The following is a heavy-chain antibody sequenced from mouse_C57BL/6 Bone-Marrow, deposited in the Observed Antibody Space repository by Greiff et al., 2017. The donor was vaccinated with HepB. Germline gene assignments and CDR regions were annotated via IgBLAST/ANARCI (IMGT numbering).Heavy chain of an antibody. V-gene: IGHV5-9-1*02. J-gene: IGHJ4*01. CDR3: TRYRSNDGSGQVDYYAMDY. D-gene: IGHD3-2*02. Sequence: EVKLVESGEGLVKPGGSLKLSCAASGFTFSSYAMSWVRQTPEKRLEWVAYISSGGDYIYYADTVKGRFTISRDNARNTLYLQMSSLKSEDTAMYYCTRYRSNDGSGQVDYYAMDYWGQGTSVTVSS. CDR2: ISSGGDYI. CDR1: GFTFSSYA.